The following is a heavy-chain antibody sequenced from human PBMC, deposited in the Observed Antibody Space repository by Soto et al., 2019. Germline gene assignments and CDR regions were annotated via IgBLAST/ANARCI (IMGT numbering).Heavy chain of an antibody. CDR3: ASHYDSSGYYYRGLDY. J-gene: IGHJ4*02. Sequence: QVQLVQSGAEVKKPGSSVKVSCKASGGTFSSYAVSGVRQAPGQGIEWMGGIIPIFGTADYAQKFQGRVTITADESTSTGNMELSSLRSEDTAVYYCASHYDSSGYYYRGLDYWGQGTLVTVSS. V-gene: IGHV1-69*12. CDR2: IIPIFGTA. CDR1: GGTFSSYA. D-gene: IGHD3-22*01.